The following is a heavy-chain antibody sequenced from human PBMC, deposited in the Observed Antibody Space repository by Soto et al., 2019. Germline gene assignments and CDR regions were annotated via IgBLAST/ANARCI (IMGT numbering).Heavy chain of an antibody. CDR2: INAENGNT. J-gene: IGHJ2*01. CDR1: EYTFTPYA. CDR3: ARGSPGGASVFDWYFDL. D-gene: IGHD2-21*01. V-gene: IGHV1-3*01. Sequence: QVQIVQSGAEVKKPGASVRLSCKASEYTFTPYAMHWVRQAPGQRLEWIGWINAENGNTKYSQKLQDRVTFSRDTAVSTAYMDVSSLKTEDTAVYFCARGSPGGASVFDWYFDLWGRGTPVTVSS.